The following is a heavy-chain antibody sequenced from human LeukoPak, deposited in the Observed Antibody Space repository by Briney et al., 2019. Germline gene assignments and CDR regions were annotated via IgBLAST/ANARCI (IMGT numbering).Heavy chain of an antibody. Sequence: GGSLRLSCAASGFTFSSYAMSWVRQAPGKGLEWVADIKQDGSEKYYVDSVKGRFTIPRDDAKNSLYLQMNSLRAEDTAVYYCARGDYVWGSYRPYDAFDIWGQGTMVTVSS. J-gene: IGHJ3*02. CDR3: ARGDYVWGSYRPYDAFDI. V-gene: IGHV3-7*03. D-gene: IGHD3-16*02. CDR2: IKQDGSEK. CDR1: GFTFSSYA.